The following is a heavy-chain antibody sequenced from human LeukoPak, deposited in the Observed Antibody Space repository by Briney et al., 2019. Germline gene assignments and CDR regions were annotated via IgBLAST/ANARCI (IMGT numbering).Heavy chain of an antibody. CDR3: AKSNGYGLVDI. V-gene: IGHV4-38-2*02. D-gene: IGHD3-10*01. J-gene: IGHJ3*02. CDR2: IYHSGST. CDR1: GYSISSGQY. Sequence: SETLSLTCTVSGYSISSGQYWGWIRQSPGKGLEWIGSIYHSGSTYYNPSLKSRVTISVDTSKNHFSLKLNSVTAADTAVYYCAKSNGYGLVDIWGQGTMVTVSS.